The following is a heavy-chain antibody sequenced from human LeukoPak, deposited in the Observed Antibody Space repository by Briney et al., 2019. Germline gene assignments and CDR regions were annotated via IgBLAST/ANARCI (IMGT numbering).Heavy chain of an antibody. D-gene: IGHD2-8*02. CDR3: ARVRTEWYIDL. CDR2: IRQDGDEK. CDR1: GFIFNSHW. Sequence: GGSLRLSCAGSGFIFNSHWMTWVRQAPGMGLEWVGNIRQDGDEKFYADSVRGRFTISRDNAKNSLYLHLNSLRAEDTAIYCARVRTEWYIDLWGRGTLVTVSS. V-gene: IGHV3-7*01. J-gene: IGHJ2*01.